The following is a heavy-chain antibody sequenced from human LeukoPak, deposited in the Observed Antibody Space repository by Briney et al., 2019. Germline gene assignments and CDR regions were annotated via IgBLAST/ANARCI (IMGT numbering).Heavy chain of an antibody. D-gene: IGHD3-9*01. CDR3: ARLTPRYYDILTGYSGGYDY. V-gene: IGHV4-34*01. Sequence: PSESLSLTCAVYGGSFSGYYWSWIRQPPGKGLEWIGEINHSGSTNYNPSLKSRVTISVDTSKNQFSLKLSSVTAADTAVYYCARLTPRYYDILTGYSGGYDYWGQGTLVTVSS. CDR1: GGSFSGYY. J-gene: IGHJ4*02. CDR2: INHSGST.